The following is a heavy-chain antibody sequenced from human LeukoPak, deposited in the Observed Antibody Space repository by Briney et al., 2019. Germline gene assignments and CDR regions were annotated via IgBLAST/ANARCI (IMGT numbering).Heavy chain of an antibody. CDR2: ISGSGGST. Sequence: PGGSLRLSCAASGFTFSSYAMSWVRQAPGKGLEWVSAISGSGGSTYYADSVKGRFTISRDNSKNTLYLQMNSLRAEDTAVYYCAKGMQNYYGSGSYDGWGQGTLVTVSS. D-gene: IGHD3-10*01. J-gene: IGHJ4*02. V-gene: IGHV3-23*01. CDR1: GFTFSSYA. CDR3: AKGMQNYYGSGSYDG.